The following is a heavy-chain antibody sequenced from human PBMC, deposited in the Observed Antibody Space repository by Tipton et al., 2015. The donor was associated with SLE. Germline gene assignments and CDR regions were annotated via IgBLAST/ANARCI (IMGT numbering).Heavy chain of an antibody. Sequence: TLSLTCAVSGYSISSGYFWAWIRQPPGKGLEWIGSIYHSGSTYYNPSLNSRLTISVDTSKNQFSLNLSSVTAADTAVYYCARHPRSQLLRSGAFDLWGQGTVVIVSS. D-gene: IGHD1-26*01. CDR3: ARHPRSQLLRSGAFDL. J-gene: IGHJ3*01. CDR1: GYSISSGYF. V-gene: IGHV4-38-2*01. CDR2: IYHSGST.